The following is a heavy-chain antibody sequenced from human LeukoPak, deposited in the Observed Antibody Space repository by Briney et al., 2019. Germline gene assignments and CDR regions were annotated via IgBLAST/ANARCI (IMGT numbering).Heavy chain of an antibody. Sequence: GGSLRLSCAASGFTFSSYEMNWVRQAPGKGLEWVSYISSSCSTIYYADSVKGRFAISRDNAKNSLYLQMNSLRAEDTAVYYCARYRIVGAYFDYWGQGTLVTVSS. D-gene: IGHD1-26*01. CDR3: ARYRIVGAYFDY. CDR1: GFTFSSYE. J-gene: IGHJ4*02. CDR2: ISSSCSTI. V-gene: IGHV3-48*03.